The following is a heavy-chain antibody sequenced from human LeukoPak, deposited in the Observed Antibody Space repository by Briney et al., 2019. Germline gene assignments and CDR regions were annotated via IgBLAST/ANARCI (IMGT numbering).Heavy chain of an antibody. D-gene: IGHD2-2*01. CDR1: GFTFSNYA. CDR3: AKDDVYCSSINCYFDY. Sequence: GGPLRLSCAASGFTFSNYAMTWVRQAPGKGLEWVSTISGSGDSTYYADSVKGRFTISRDKSKNTLYLQMNSLRAEDTAVYYCAKDDVYCSSINCYFDYWGQGTLVTVSS. V-gene: IGHV3-23*01. J-gene: IGHJ4*02. CDR2: ISGSGDST.